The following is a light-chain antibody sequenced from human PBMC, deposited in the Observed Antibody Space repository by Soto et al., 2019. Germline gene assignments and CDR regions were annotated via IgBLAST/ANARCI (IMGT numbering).Light chain of an antibody. J-gene: IGKJ4*01. CDR2: DAS. V-gene: IGKV3-11*01. CDR3: QQFSSYPLT. Sequence: ESVLTQSPATLSLSPGERATLSCRASPSVSNSLAWYQHKPGQAPRLLIYDASNRATGIPDRFSGGGSGTDFTLTISRLEPEDFAVYYCQQFSSYPLTFGGGTKVDIK. CDR1: PSVSNS.